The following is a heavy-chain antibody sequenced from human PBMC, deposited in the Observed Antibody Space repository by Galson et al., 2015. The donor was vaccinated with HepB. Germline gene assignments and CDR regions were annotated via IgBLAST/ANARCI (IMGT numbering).Heavy chain of an antibody. V-gene: IGHV1-18*01. CDR1: GYTLPNYG. CDR3: ARDTSYGDSSLCY. J-gene: IGHJ4*02. D-gene: IGHD4-17*01. Sequence: SVKVSCKASGYTLPNYGISWVRQAPGQGLEWMGRISSYNGNTDYAQKFQGRVTMTTDTSTSTVYMELRSLRSDDTAVYYCARDTSYGDSSLCYWGQGTLVTVSS. CDR2: ISSYNGNT.